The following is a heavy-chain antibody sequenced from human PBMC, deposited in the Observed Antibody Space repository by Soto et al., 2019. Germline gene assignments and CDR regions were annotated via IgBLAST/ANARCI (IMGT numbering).Heavy chain of an antibody. CDR2: ISYDGSNK. V-gene: IGHV3-30-3*01. D-gene: IGHD3-3*01. CDR3: ARGHLPDYDFRGFDY. CDR1: GFTFSSYA. J-gene: IGHJ4*02. Sequence: GGSLRLSCAASGFTFSSYAMHWVRQAPGKGLEWVAVISYDGSNKYYADSVKGRFTISRDNSKNTLYLQMNSLRAEDTAVYYCARGHLPDYDFRGFDYWGQGTLVTVSS.